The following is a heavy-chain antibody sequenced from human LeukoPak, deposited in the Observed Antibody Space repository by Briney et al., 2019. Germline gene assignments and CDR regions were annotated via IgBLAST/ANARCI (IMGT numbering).Heavy chain of an antibody. CDR1: GFTFSSYG. D-gene: IGHD3-22*01. CDR2: IWYDGSNK. Sequence: PGGSLRLSCAASGFTFSSYGMHWVRQAPGKGLEWVAVIWYDGSNKYYADSVKGRFTISRDNSKNTLYLQTNSLRAEDTAVYYCARGPSLYYYDSYFDYWGQGTLVTVSS. V-gene: IGHV3-33*08. J-gene: IGHJ4*02. CDR3: ARGPSLYYYDSYFDY.